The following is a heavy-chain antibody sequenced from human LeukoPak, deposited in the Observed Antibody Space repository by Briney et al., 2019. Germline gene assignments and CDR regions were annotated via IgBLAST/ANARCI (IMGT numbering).Heavy chain of an antibody. V-gene: IGHV3-23*01. J-gene: IGHJ4*02. D-gene: IGHD5-12*01. CDR1: GFTFSSYA. CDR2: ISGSGGST. Sequence: PGGSLRLSCAASGFTFSSYAMSWVRQAPGKGLEWVSAISGSGGSTYYADSVKGRFTISRDNSKNTLYLQMNSLRAEDTAVYYCAKDLRYSGYEYPGSGFDYWGQGTLVTVSS. CDR3: AKDLRYSGYEYPGSGFDY.